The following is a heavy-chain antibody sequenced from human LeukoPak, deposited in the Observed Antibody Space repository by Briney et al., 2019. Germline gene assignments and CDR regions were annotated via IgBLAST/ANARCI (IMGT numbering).Heavy chain of an antibody. CDR2: ISYDGSNK. V-gene: IGHV3-30*18. J-gene: IGHJ4*02. CDR1: GFTFSSYG. CDR3: ANLDY. Sequence: GRSLRLSCAASGFTFSSYGMHWVRQAPGKGLEWVAVISYDGSNKYYADSVKGRFTIFRDNSKNTLYLQMNSLRAEDTAVYYCANLDYWGQGTLVTVSS.